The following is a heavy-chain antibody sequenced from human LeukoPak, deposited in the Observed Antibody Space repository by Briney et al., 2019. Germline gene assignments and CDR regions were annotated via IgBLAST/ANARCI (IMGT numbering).Heavy chain of an antibody. J-gene: IGHJ6*02. D-gene: IGHD6-13*01. CDR1: GFTFSDHY. V-gene: IGHV4-59*04. Sequence: GSLRLSCAASGFTFSDHYMSWIRQPPGKGLEWIGYIYHSGSTYYNPSLKSRVTISVDRSKNQFSLKLSSVTAADTAVYYCARHGSSWRDYYYYGMDVWGQGTTVTVSS. CDR2: IYHSGST. CDR3: ARHGSSWRDYYYYGMDV.